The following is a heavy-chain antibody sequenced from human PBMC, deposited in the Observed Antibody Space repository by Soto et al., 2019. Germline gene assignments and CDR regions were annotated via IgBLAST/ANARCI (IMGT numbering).Heavy chain of an antibody. CDR1: GASISCGGYS. CDR3: ARGGGSDSFDY. V-gene: IGHV4-30-2*01. D-gene: IGHD1-26*01. J-gene: IGHJ4*02. Sequence: SESLSLTCTVSGASISCGGYSWSWIRQTPGKGLEWIGYINHLETTFYNPSFESRLTLSIDRAKNQFSLKLHSMSAADRAVYFCARGGGSDSFDYWGQGILVTVSS. CDR2: INHLETT.